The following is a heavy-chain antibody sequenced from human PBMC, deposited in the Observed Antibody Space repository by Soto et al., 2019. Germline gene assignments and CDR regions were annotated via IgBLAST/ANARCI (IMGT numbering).Heavy chain of an antibody. J-gene: IGHJ6*02. CDR2: ISSSSSTI. D-gene: IGHD5-12*01. Sequence: LRLSCAASGFTFSSYSMNWVRQAPGKGLEWVSYISSSSSTIYYADSVKGRFTISRDNAKNSLYLQMNSLRDEDTAVYYCVVATLSLYYYYGMDVWGQGTTVTVSS. CDR3: VVATLSLYYYYGMDV. CDR1: GFTFSSYS. V-gene: IGHV3-48*02.